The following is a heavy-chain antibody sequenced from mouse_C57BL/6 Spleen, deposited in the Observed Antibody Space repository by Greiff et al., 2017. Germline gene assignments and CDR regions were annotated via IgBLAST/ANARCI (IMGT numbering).Heavy chain of an antibody. D-gene: IGHD2-4*01. J-gene: IGHJ4*01. V-gene: IGHV1-66*01. CDR1: GYSFTSYY. CDR3: ARPYDYGDAMDY. Sequence: QVQLQQSGPELVKPGASVKISCKASGYSFTSYYIHWVKQRPGQGLEWIGWIYPGSGNTKYNEKFKGKATLTADTSSSTAYMQLSSLTSEDSAVYDCARPYDYGDAMDYWGQGTSVTVSS. CDR2: IYPGSGNT.